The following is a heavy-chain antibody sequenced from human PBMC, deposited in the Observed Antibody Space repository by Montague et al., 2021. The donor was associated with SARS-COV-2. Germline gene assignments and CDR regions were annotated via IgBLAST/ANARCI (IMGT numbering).Heavy chain of an antibody. J-gene: IGHJ2*01. CDR2: ISYSGTT. V-gene: IGHV4-59*13. CDR3: AGVPLRRGHWFFDL. Sequence: SETLSLTCSVSGGSITSYYCIWIRQPPGKTLEWIGYISYSGTTKYNPSLESRLTISRDTSKNQFSLSLTSVTAADTALYYCAGVPLRRGHWFFDLWGRGTLVSVSS. CDR1: GGSITSYY.